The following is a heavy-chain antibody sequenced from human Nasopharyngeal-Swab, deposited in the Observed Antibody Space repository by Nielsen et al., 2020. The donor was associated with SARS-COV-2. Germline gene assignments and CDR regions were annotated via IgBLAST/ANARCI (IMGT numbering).Heavy chain of an antibody. V-gene: IGHV2-70*09. CDR1: GFSLSTSGMC. CDR3: VHAGDSSSVRFDP. D-gene: IGHD6-13*01. CDR2: IDWDDDK. J-gene: IGHJ5*02. Sequence: SGPTLVKPTQTLTLTRTFSGFSLSTSGMCVSWIRQPPGKALEWLARIDWDDDKYYSTSLKTRLTISKDTSKNQVVLTMTNMDPVDTGTYYCVHAGDSSSVRFDPWGQGTLVTVSS.